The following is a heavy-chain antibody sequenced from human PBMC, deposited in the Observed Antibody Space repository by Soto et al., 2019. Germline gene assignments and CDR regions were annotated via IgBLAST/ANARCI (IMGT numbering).Heavy chain of an antibody. D-gene: IGHD3-3*01. CDR2: IKQEGSET. Sequence: EVQLVESGGGLVQPGGSLRLSCAASEFIFSTYWMSWFRQAPGKGLEWVATIKQEGSETYYVDSVEGRFTISRDNAKNSLQLQMNSLRVEDTAVYYCARQGRGRFSWYFDLWGRGTLVTVSS. J-gene: IGHJ2*01. CDR3: ARQGRGRFSWYFDL. V-gene: IGHV3-7*01. CDR1: EFIFSTYW.